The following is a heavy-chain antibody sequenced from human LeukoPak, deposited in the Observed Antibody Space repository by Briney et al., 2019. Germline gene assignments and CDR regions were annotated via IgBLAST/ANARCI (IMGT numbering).Heavy chain of an antibody. Sequence: SVKVSCKASGYTFTSYDINWVRQATGQGLEWMGGIIPIFGTANYAQKFQGRVTITADKSTSTAYMELSSLRSEDTAVYYCARGLAYCGGDCYSRWFDPWGQGTLVTVSS. V-gene: IGHV1-69*06. CDR3: ARGLAYCGGDCYSRWFDP. D-gene: IGHD2-21*02. CDR1: GYTFTSYD. J-gene: IGHJ5*02. CDR2: IIPIFGTA.